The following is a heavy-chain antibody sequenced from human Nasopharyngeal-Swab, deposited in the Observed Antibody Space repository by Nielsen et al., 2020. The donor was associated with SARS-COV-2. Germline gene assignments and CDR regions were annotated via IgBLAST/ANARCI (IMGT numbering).Heavy chain of an antibody. D-gene: IGHD2-21*02. V-gene: IGHV3-30-3*01. Sequence: GESLKISCAASGFTFSSYAMHWVRQAPGKGLEWVAVISYDGSNKYYADSVKGRFTISRHNSKNTLYLQMNSLRAEDTAAYYCARGPPEAYCGGDCYSYFDYWGQGTLVTVSS. CDR1: GFTFSSYA. CDR3: ARGPPEAYCGGDCYSYFDY. CDR2: ISYDGSNK. J-gene: IGHJ4*02.